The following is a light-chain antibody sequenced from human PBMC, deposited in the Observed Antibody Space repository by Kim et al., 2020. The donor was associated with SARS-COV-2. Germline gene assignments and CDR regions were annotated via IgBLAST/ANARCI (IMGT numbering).Light chain of an antibody. CDR2: GNI. CDR3: HSYDKSLSAVV. Sequence: RVTISCNGSSSNIGTGYDVHWYQQFPRTAPKLLIYGNINRPSGVPDRFSGSKSGTSASLAITGLQAEDEADYYCHSYDKSLSAVVFGGGTKLTVL. J-gene: IGLJ2*01. V-gene: IGLV1-40*01. CDR1: SSNIGTGYD.